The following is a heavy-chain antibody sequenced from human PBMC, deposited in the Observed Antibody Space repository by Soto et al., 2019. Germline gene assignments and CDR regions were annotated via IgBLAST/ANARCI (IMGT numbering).Heavy chain of an antibody. CDR1: GXTFSSNY. V-gene: IGHV3-53*01. D-gene: IGHD1-26*01. CDR3: ARGPTPGRSYSWFDP. Sequence: GSLRLSCAASGXTFSSNYMSWVRQAPGKGLELVSVIYSGGSTYYADSVKGRFTISRDNSKNTLYLQINSLRAEDTAVYYCARGPTPGRSYSWFDPWGQGTLVTVSS. J-gene: IGHJ5*02. CDR2: IYSGGST.